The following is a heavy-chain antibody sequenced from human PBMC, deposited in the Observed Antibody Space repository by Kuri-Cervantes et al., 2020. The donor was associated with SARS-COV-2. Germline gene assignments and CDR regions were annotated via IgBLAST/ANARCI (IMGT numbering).Heavy chain of an antibody. D-gene: IGHD1-1*01. Sequence: GGSLRLSCAASGFTFSSYWMHWVRQAPGKGLVWVSRINSDGSSTSYADSVKGRFTISRDNAKNSLYLQMNSLRAEDTAVYYCARSPGNWNDGYWGHGNLVNGAS. CDR3: ARSPGNWNDGY. CDR2: INSDGSST. V-gene: IGHV3-74*01. J-gene: IGHJ4*01. CDR1: GFTFSSYW.